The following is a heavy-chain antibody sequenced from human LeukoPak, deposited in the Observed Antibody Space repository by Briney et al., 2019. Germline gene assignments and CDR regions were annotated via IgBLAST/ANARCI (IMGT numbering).Heavy chain of an antibody. D-gene: IGHD1-26*01. CDR1: GGSIRNIYY. CDR2: IYYSGST. J-gene: IGHJ5*02. CDR3: ARDIGATNWFDP. V-gene: IGHV4-39*02. Sequence: SETLSLTCTVSGGSIRNIYYWGCIRQPPGKGLQWIGSIYYSGSTYYNPSLKSRVTISVDTSKNQFSLKLSSVTAADTAVYYCARDIGATNWFDPWGQGTLVTVSS.